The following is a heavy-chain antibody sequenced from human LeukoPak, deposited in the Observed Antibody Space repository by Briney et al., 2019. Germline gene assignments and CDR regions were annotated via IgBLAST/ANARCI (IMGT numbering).Heavy chain of an antibody. J-gene: IGHJ3*02. D-gene: IGHD2-21*02. CDR3: AREGNVVVTSDDAFDI. Sequence: GGSLRLSCAASGFTFSSYSMNWVRQAPGKGREWVSSIISSSSYIYYADSVKGRFTISRDNAKNSLYLQMNSLRAEDTAVYYCAREGNVVVTSDDAFDIWGQGTMVTVSS. V-gene: IGHV3-21*01. CDR1: GFTFSSYS. CDR2: IISSSSYI.